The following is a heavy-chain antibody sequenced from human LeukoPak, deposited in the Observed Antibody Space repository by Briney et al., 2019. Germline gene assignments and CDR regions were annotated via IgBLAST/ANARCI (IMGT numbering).Heavy chain of an antibody. D-gene: IGHD5-24*01. Sequence: GASVKVSCKASGYTFTSYGISWVRQAPGQGLEWMGWISAHNGNTNYAQKLQGRVTMTTDTSTSTAYMELRSLRSDDTAVYYCATDHSMANTAWWFDPWGQGTLVTVSS. CDR2: ISAHNGNT. J-gene: IGHJ5*02. CDR3: ATDHSMANTAWWFDP. CDR1: GYTFTSYG. V-gene: IGHV1-18*01.